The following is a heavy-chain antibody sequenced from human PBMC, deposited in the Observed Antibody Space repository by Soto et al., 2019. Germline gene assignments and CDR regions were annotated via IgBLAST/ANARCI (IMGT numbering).Heavy chain of an antibody. CDR2: VSYSGNT. Sequence: VQLLESGPELVQPSQTLSLTCLVSGGSITSNYWGWIRQPPGKGLEYIGHVSYSGNTKYNPSHTSQATISADPSKKPSSLRLSSVTDADTAVYYCTTGSHCNSARCPVAPNIWFDPWGQGTLVTVS. CDR1: GGSITSNY. CDR3: TTGSHCNSARCPVAPNIWFDP. V-gene: IGHV4-59*01. D-gene: IGHD3-10*01. J-gene: IGHJ5*02.